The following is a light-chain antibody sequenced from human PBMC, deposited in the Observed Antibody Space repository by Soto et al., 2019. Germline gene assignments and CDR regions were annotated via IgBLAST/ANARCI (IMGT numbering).Light chain of an antibody. CDR3: QQRRNWRT. V-gene: IGKV3-11*01. CDR2: DAS. CDR1: QDVSIY. J-gene: IGKJ4*01. Sequence: EVVLTQSPDTLSLSPGETATLSCRASQDVSIYVAWYQKRPGQPPRLVVYDASRRSTGIPARFSGSGSGTDFTITIATQEPEDLGVYYCQQRRNWRTFGGGTKVEI.